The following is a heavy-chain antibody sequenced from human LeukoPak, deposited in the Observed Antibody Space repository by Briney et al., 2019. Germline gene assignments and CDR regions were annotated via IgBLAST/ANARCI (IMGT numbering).Heavy chain of an antibody. Sequence: GGSLRLSCAASGFTFSSYWMSWVRQAPGKGLEWVANIKQDGSEKYYVDSVKGRFTISRDSAKNSLYLQMNSLRAEDTAVYYCARDWDYGSGSYRYNWFDPWGQGTLDTVSS. CDR2: IKQDGSEK. J-gene: IGHJ5*02. CDR1: GFTFSSYW. V-gene: IGHV3-7*03. D-gene: IGHD3-16*02. CDR3: ARDWDYGSGSYRYNWFDP.